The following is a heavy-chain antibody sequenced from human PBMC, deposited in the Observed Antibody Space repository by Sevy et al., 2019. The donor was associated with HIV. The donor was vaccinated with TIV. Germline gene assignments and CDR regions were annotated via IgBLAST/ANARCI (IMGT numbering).Heavy chain of an antibody. Sequence: GGSLRLSCAASGFTFRTYSMNWVRQAPGKGLEWLSSISDDSRYIYYSDSLKGRFTISRANAKNLLFLQMNNLRVEDTVIYYCARDFTIFGVVSGIDYWGQGNLVTVSS. CDR3: ARDFTIFGVVSGIDY. D-gene: IGHD3-3*01. CDR2: ISDDSRYI. J-gene: IGHJ4*02. CDR1: GFTFRTYS. V-gene: IGHV3-21*04.